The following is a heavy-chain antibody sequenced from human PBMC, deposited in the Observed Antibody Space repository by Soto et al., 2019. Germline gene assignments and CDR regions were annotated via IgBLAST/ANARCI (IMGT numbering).Heavy chain of an antibody. CDR2: VFHSGDT. CDR1: GGSISGRNW. V-gene: IGHV4-4*02. J-gene: IGHJ4*02. CDR3: ARLIYDSRLNYFYFDF. D-gene: IGHD3-22*01. Sequence: ETLSLTCVVSGGSISGRNWWSWVRQAPGKGLEWIGEVFHSGDTTYTPSLRSRVTISVDKSKNQFSLKLNSVTAADTAVYYCARLIYDSRLNYFYFDFWGQGALVTVSS.